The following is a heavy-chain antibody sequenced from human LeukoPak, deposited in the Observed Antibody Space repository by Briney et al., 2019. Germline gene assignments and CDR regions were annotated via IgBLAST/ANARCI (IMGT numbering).Heavy chain of an antibody. CDR3: ARHPSAMSGFDP. CDR1: GGSISSYY. CDR2: IYYSGST. Sequence: PSETLSLTCTVSGGSISSYYWSWIRQPPGKGLEWIGYIYYSGSTNYNPSLKSRVTISVDASKNQFSLQLNSVTAADTAVYFCARHPSAMSGFDPWGQGSLVTVSS. D-gene: IGHD2-2*01. V-gene: IGHV4-59*08. J-gene: IGHJ5*02.